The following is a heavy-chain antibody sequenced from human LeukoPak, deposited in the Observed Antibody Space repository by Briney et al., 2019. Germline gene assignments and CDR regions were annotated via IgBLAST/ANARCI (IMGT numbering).Heavy chain of an antibody. D-gene: IGHD3-22*01. J-gene: IGHJ4*02. Sequence: GASVKVSCKASGFTFTSSAMQWVRQARGQRLEWIGWIVVGSGNTNYAQKFQERVTITRDMSTSTAYMELSSLRSEDTAVYYCAAGRDSSGCYSRYWGQGTLVTVSS. CDR3: AAGRDSSGCYSRY. V-gene: IGHV1-58*02. CDR1: GFTFTSSA. CDR2: IVVGSGNT.